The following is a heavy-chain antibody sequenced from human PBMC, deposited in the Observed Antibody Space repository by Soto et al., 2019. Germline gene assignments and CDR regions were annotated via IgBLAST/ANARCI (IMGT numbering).Heavy chain of an antibody. D-gene: IGHD3-22*01. J-gene: IGHJ3*02. V-gene: IGHV4-30-2*01. Sequence: SETLSLTCAVSGGSVNSAGYSWSWIRQPPGKGLEWIGYIYHSGSTYYNPSLKSRVTISLDRSNNHFSLKLSSVTDADTAVYYCARVPIYYDRSGSYHYGTFDICGQRTMVIFSS. CDR3: ARVPIYYDRSGSYHYGTFDI. CDR1: GGSVNSAGYS. CDR2: IYHSGST.